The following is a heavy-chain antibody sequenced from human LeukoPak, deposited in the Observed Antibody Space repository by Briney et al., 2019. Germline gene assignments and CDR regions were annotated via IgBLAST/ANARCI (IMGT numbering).Heavy chain of an antibody. V-gene: IGHV4-34*01. Sequence: SETLSLTCAVYGGSFSGYCWSWIRQPPGKGLEWIGEINHSGSTNYNPSLKSRVTISVDTSKNQFSLKLSSVTAADTAVYYCARGLGRWLQLLGNWFDPWGQGTLVTVSS. CDR3: ARGLGRWLQLLGNWFDP. CDR1: GGSFSGYC. CDR2: INHSGST. J-gene: IGHJ5*02. D-gene: IGHD5-12*01.